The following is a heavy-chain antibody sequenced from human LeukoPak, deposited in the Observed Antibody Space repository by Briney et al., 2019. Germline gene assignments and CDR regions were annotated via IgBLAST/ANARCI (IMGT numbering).Heavy chain of an antibody. V-gene: IGHV1-69*04. CDR1: GGTFSSYA. CDR3: ARSIGGNKGYYFDH. D-gene: IGHD4-23*01. J-gene: IGHJ4*02. CDR2: IIPILGIA. Sequence: GSSVKVSCKASGGTFSSYAISWVRQAPGQGLEWMGRIIPILGIANYAQKFQGRVTITADKSTSTAYMELSSLRSEDTAVYYCARSIGGNKGYYFDHWGQGTLVTVSS.